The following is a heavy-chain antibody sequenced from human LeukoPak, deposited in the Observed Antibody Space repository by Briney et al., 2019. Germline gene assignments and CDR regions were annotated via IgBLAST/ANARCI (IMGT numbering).Heavy chain of an antibody. CDR2: IYSGGST. D-gene: IGHD2-2*01. J-gene: IGHJ6*01. Sequence: GGSLRLSCAASGFTVSGNYMSWVRQAPGKGLEWVSVIYSGGSTYYADSVKGRFTISRDNSKNTLYLQMNSLRAEDTAVYYCARDSSRHYYYGMEVWGQGTTVTVSS. V-gene: IGHV3-53*01. CDR3: ARDSSRHYYYGMEV. CDR1: GFTVSGNY.